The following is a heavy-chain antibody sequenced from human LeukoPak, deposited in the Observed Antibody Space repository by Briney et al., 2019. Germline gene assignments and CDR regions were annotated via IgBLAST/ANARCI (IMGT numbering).Heavy chain of an antibody. Sequence: PGGSLRLSCAASGFTFSTYGMSWVRQAPGKGLEWVSGISGSGGSTFYADSVKGRLTISRDNSKNTLFLQMNSLRAEDTGVYYCAKDSPIGVTMFCAGLDYWGQGTLVTVSS. J-gene: IGHJ4*02. D-gene: IGHD3-10*02. CDR2: ISGSGGST. V-gene: IGHV3-23*01. CDR1: GFTFSTYG. CDR3: AKDSPIGVTMFCAGLDY.